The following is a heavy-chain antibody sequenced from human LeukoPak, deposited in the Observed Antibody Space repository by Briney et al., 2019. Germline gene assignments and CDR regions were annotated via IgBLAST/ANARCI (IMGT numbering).Heavy chain of an antibody. J-gene: IGHJ5*02. CDR3: VWSGLNWFGL. Sequence: GGSLRLSCAASGFTFNTAYMSWVRQAPGKGLESVGRIITNAGGGTTDYTAPVKGRFTISRDDSMNTPYLQMNSLEPEDTAVYYCVWSGLNWFGLWGQGTLVTVSS. V-gene: IGHV3-15*01. CDR1: GFTFNTAY. CDR2: IITNAGGGTT. D-gene: IGHD3-3*01.